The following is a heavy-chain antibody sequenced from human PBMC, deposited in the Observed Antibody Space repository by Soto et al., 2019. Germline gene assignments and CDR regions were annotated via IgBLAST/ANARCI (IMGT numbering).Heavy chain of an antibody. J-gene: IGHJ4*02. D-gene: IGHD2-2*01. CDR2: ISSSSSYT. CDR1: GFTFSDYY. CDR3: ARARPRYCSSTSCSPLGY. Sequence: SLRLSCAASGFTFSDYYMSWIRQAPGKGLEWVSYISSSSSYTNYADSVKGRFTISRDNAKNSLYLQMNSLRAEDTAVYYCARARPRYCSSTSCSPLGYWGQGTLVTVSS. V-gene: IGHV3-11*06.